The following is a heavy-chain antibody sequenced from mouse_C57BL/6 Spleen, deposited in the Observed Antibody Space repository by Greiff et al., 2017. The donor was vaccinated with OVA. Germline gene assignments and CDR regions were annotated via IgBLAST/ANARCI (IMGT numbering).Heavy chain of an antibody. V-gene: IGHV1-64*01. Sequence: QVQLQQPGAELVKPGASVKLSCKASGYTFTSYWMHWVKQRPGQGLVWIGMIHPNSGSTNYNEKFKSKATLTVDKSSSTAYMQLSSLTSEDSAVYYCERSTTVVAPFDYWGQGTTLTVSS. D-gene: IGHD1-1*01. J-gene: IGHJ2*01. CDR2: IHPNSGST. CDR3: ERSTTVVAPFDY. CDR1: GYTFTSYW.